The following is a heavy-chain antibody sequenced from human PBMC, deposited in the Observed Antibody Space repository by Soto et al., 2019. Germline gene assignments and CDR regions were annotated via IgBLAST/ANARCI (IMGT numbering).Heavy chain of an antibody. CDR2: ISYDGRNK. D-gene: IGHD6-13*01. V-gene: IGHV3-30*03. CDR3: ARDPSSSWYWGTLSWFDP. CDR1: GFTFSSYG. J-gene: IGHJ5*02. Sequence: PGGSLRLSCAASGFTFSSYGMHWVRQAPGKGLEWVAVISYDGRNKYYADSVEGRFTISRDNSKNTVYVQMNSLRPEDTAVYYCARDPSSSWYWGTLSWFDPWGQGTLVTVSS.